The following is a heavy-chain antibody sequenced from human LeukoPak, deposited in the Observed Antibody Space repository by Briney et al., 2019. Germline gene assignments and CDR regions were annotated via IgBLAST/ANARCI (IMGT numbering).Heavy chain of an antibody. CDR3: AKDLRASYFDY. CDR2: ISSSSSTI. Sequence: GGSLRLSCAASGFTFSSCSMNWVRQAPGKGLEWVSYISSSSSTIYYADSVKGRFTISRDNAKNSLYLQMNSLRAEDTAVYYCAKDLRASYFDYWGQGTLVTVSS. J-gene: IGHJ4*02. CDR1: GFTFSSCS. V-gene: IGHV3-48*01. D-gene: IGHD3-9*01.